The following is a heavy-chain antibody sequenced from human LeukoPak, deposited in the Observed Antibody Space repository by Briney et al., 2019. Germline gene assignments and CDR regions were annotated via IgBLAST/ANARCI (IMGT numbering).Heavy chain of an antibody. J-gene: IGHJ4*02. D-gene: IGHD5-18*01. CDR1: GYTFTSYY. V-gene: IGHV1-2*02. CDR2: INPNSGGT. CDR3: ARDYQYSYGLYYFDY. Sequence: ASVKVSCKASGYTFTSYYMHWVRQAPGQGLEWMGWINPNSGGTNYAQKFQGRVTMTRDTSISTAYMELSRLRSDDTAVYYCARDYQYSYGLYYFDYWGQGTLVTVSS.